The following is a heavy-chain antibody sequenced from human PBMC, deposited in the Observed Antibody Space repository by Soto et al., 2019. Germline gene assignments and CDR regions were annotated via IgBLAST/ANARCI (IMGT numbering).Heavy chain of an antibody. CDR1: GFTFSSYG. CDR2: ISYDGSNK. V-gene: IGHV3-30*18. D-gene: IGHD2-2*01. Sequence: PGGSLRLSCAASGFTFSSYGMHWVRQAPGRGLEWVAVISYDGSNKYYADSVKGRFTISRDNPKNTLYLQMNSLRAEDTAVYYCAKVLGYCSSNSCSREAYYYGMDVWGQGTTVTVSS. J-gene: IGHJ6*02. CDR3: AKVLGYCSSNSCSREAYYYGMDV.